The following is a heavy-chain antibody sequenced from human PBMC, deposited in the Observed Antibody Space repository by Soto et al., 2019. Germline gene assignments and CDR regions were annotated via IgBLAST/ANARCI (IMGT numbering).Heavy chain of an antibody. CDR1: GFTFSSYG. Sequence: QVQLVESGGGVVQPGRSLRLSCAASGFTFSSYGMHWVRQAPGKGLEWVAVIWYDGSNKYYADSVKGRFTISRDNSKNTLYLQMNSLIAEDKAVYYCARDQGRGYNYGFDYWGQGTLVTVSS. CDR2: IWYDGSNK. CDR3: ARDQGRGYNYGFDY. D-gene: IGHD5-18*01. J-gene: IGHJ4*02. V-gene: IGHV3-33*01.